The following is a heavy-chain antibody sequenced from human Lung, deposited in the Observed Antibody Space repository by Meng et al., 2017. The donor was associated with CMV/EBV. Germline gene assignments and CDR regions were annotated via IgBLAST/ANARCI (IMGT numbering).Heavy chain of an antibody. J-gene: IGHJ6*02. CDR1: GFTFGDYA. D-gene: IGHD3-3*01. CDR3: SRAAYYDFWSGHFGSGSEYYYGMDV. CDR2: IRSKDYGGTT. V-gene: IGHV3-49*04. Sequence: SCTASGFTFGDYAMSWVRQAPGKGLEWVGFIRSKDYGGTTEYAASVKGRFTISRDVSKSIAYLQMNSMKTEDIAVYHCSRAAYYDFWSGHFGSGSEYYYGMDVWXQGTGVTVSS.